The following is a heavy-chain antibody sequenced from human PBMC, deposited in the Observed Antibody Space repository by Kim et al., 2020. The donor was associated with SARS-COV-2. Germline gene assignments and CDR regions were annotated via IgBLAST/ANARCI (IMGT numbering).Heavy chain of an antibody. V-gene: IGHV1-3*01. CDR1: GYTFTSYA. CDR2: INADNGNT. D-gene: IGHD3-10*01. J-gene: IGHJ4*02. CDR3: TRDKIGFGIDY. Sequence: ASVKVSCKASGYTFTSYAMHWVRQAPGQRLEWMGWINADNGNTEYSQNFQGRVTITRDTSTSTAYMELSSLRSEDTAVYYCTRDKIGFGIDYWGQGTLVTVSS.